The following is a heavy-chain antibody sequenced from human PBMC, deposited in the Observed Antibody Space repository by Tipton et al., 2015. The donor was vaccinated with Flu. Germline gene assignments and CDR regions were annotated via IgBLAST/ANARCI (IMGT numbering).Heavy chain of an antibody. D-gene: IGHD3-16*02. CDR3: PRDRAFYDYVWGSYRPIRYFDY. Sequence: QLVQSGAEVKKPGASVKVSCKASGYTFTSYGISWVRQAPGQGLEWMGWISAYNGNTNYAQKLQDRVTMTTDTSTSTAYMELRSLCSDDTAVYCRPRDRAFYDYVWGSYRPIRYFDYWGQGTLVTVSS. J-gene: IGHJ4*02. CDR1: GYTFTSYG. V-gene: IGHV1-18*01. CDR2: ISAYNGNT.